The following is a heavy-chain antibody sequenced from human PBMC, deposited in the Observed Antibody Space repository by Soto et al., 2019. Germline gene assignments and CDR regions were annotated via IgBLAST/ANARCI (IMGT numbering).Heavy chain of an antibody. CDR1: GFTFSSYA. CDR3: AKEVAVAGTRLYYFDY. Sequence: GGSLRLSCAASGFTFSSYAMSWVRQAPGKGLEWVSAISGSGGSTYYADSVKGRFTISRDNSKNTLYLQMNSLRAEDTAVYYCAKEVAVAGTRLYYFDYWGQGTLVTVSS. V-gene: IGHV3-23*01. CDR2: ISGSGGST. J-gene: IGHJ4*02. D-gene: IGHD6-19*01.